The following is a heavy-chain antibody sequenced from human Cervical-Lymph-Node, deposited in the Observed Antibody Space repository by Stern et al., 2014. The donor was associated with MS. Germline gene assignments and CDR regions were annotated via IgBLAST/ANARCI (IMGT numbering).Heavy chain of an antibody. CDR1: GGSTSSYY. CDR3: ARGYTTSSGRPDY. Sequence: QLQLQESGPGLVKPSETLSLTCTVSGGSTSSYYWSWIRQPPGKGLEWIGDISSSGGTKYNPSLKSRVTISLDTPKNPLSLNLSSGTAADTAVYYCARGYTTSSGRPDYWGQGTLVTVSS. V-gene: IGHV4-59*08. CDR2: ISSSGGT. D-gene: IGHD6-6*01. J-gene: IGHJ4*02.